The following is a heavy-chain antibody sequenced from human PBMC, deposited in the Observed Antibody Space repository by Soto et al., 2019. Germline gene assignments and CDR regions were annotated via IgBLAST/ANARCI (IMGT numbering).Heavy chain of an antibody. D-gene: IGHD3-10*01. Sequence: QVQLVESGGGVVQPGRSLRLSCAASGFTFSSYAMQWVRQAPGKGLEWVAVISYDGSNKYYADSVKGRFTISRDNSKNAMYLQMNSLRAEDTAVYYCARPDYGSGSYPAYWGRGTLVTVSS. CDR1: GFTFSSYA. V-gene: IGHV3-30-3*01. J-gene: IGHJ4*02. CDR2: ISYDGSNK. CDR3: ARPDYGSGSYPAY.